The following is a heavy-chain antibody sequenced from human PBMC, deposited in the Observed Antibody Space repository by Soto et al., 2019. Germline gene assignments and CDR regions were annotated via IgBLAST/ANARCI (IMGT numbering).Heavy chain of an antibody. CDR3: AKAYYDILTGYPPPNWFDP. Sequence: EVQLLESGGGLVQPGGSLRLSCAASGFTFSSYAMSWVRQAPGKGLEWVSAISGSGGSTYYADSVKGRFTISRDNSKNTLYLQMNRLRAEDTAVYYCAKAYYDILTGYPPPNWFDPWGQGTLVTVSS. J-gene: IGHJ5*02. D-gene: IGHD3-9*01. CDR2: ISGSGGST. CDR1: GFTFSSYA. V-gene: IGHV3-23*01.